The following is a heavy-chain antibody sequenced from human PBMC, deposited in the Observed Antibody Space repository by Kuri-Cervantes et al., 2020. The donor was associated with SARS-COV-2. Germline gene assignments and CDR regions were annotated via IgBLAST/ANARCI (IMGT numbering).Heavy chain of an antibody. CDR3: ARGYYSHFDY. Sequence: ASVKVSCKASDYTFITYGISWVRQAPGQGLEWLGWISVWNRNTDYAQKVQGRVTMTTDTSTSTAYMELRSLRSDDTAVYFCARGYYSHFDYWGQGTLVTVSS. CDR2: ISVWNRNT. D-gene: IGHD1-26*01. CDR1: DYTFITYG. V-gene: IGHV1-18*04. J-gene: IGHJ4*02.